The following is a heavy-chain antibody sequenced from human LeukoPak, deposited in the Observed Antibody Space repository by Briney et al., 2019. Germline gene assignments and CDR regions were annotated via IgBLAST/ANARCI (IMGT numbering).Heavy chain of an antibody. CDR1: GGSISSGGYY. Sequence: PSQTLSLTCTVSGGSISSGGYYWSWIRQPPGKGLEWIGYIYHSGSTYYNPSLKSRVTISVDRSKNQFSLKLSSVTAADTAVYYCARVGTSSGWYERESRADFDYWGQGTLVTVSS. CDR3: ARVGTSSGWYERESRADFDY. V-gene: IGHV4-30-2*01. CDR2: IYHSGST. D-gene: IGHD6-19*01. J-gene: IGHJ4*02.